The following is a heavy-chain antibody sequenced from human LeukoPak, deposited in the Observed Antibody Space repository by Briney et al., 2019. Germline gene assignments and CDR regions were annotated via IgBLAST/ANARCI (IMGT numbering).Heavy chain of an antibody. V-gene: IGHV1-2*02. CDR1: GYTFTGYY. Sequence: ASVTVSFTASGYTFTGYYMHWVRQAPGQGLEWMGWINPNSGGTNYAQKFQGRVTMTRDTSISTAYMELSRLRSDDTAVYYCARDLEPIFSTAYYFDYWGQGTLVTVSS. J-gene: IGHJ4*02. CDR2: INPNSGGT. CDR3: ARDLEPIFSTAYYFDY. D-gene: IGHD3-9*01.